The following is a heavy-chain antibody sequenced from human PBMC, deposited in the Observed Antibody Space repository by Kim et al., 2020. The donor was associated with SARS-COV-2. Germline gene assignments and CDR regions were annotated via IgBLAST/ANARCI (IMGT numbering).Heavy chain of an antibody. D-gene: IGHD3-3*01. CDR3: VRDVPKGFWTGPRLDY. CDR1: GFIFSTYW. J-gene: IGHJ4*01. CDR2: VKQDGSEA. Sequence: GGSLRLSCAASGFIFSTYWMSWVRQAPGKGLEWVAIVKQDGSEAYYVDSVRGRFTASRDNAKDSLFLHLSSLWAEDTAVYYCVRDVPKGFWTGPRLDYLG. V-gene: IGHV3-7*01.